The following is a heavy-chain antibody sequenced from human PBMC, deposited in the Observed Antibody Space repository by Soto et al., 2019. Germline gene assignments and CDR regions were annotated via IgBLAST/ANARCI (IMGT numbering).Heavy chain of an antibody. V-gene: IGHV3-48*04. CDR2: IFVSSTPI. CDR1: GFTFSSYS. J-gene: IGHJ4*02. D-gene: IGHD3-9*01. CDR3: ARDKDWAFDY. Sequence: EVPLVESGGGSVQPGGSLRLSCVVSGFTFSSYSMVWVRQAPGNGLEWVSYIFVSSTPIYYADSVKGRFTVSRDNSQNSLFLLMNSLRAEDTAVYYCARDKDWAFDYWGQGTLVTVSS.